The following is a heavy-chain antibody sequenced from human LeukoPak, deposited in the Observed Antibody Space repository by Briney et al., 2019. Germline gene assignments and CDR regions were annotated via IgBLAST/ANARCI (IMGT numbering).Heavy chain of an antibody. CDR3: ASGTGSYYGNLDY. CDR1: GGTFSSYA. Sequence: GASVKVSCKASGGTFSSYAISWVRQATGQGLEWMGRIVSILGIANYAQKFQGRVTITADKSTSTAYMELSSLRSEDTAVYYCASGTGSYYGNLDYWGQGTLVTVSS. J-gene: IGHJ4*02. CDR2: IVSILGIA. D-gene: IGHD3-10*01. V-gene: IGHV1-69*04.